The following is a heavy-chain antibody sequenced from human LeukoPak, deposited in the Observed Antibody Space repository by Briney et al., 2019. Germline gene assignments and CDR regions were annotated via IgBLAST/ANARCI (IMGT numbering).Heavy chain of an antibody. D-gene: IGHD3-16*02. J-gene: IGHJ4*02. CDR3: ARVPDSHIMITFGGVIAPLFDY. Sequence: PGGSLRLFCAASGFTFSSYSMNWVRQAPGKGLEWVSSISSSSSYIYYADSVKGRFTISRDNAKNSLYLQMNSLRAEDTAVYYCARVPDSHIMITFGGVIAPLFDYWGQGTLVTVSS. CDR2: ISSSSSYI. V-gene: IGHV3-21*01. CDR1: GFTFSSYS.